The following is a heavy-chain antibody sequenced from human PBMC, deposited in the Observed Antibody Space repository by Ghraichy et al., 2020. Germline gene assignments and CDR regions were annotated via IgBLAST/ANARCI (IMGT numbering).Heavy chain of an antibody. CDR1: GYTFTGYY. D-gene: IGHD3-3*01. V-gene: IGHV1-2*02. CDR2: INPNSGGT. CDR3: ARSRYYDFWSGYENAFDI. Sequence: ASVKVSCKASGYTFTGYYMHWVRQAPGQGLEWMGWINPNSGGTNYAQKFQGRVTMTRDTSISTAYMELSRLRSDDTAVYYCARSRYYDFWSGYENAFDIWGQGTMVTVSS. J-gene: IGHJ3*02.